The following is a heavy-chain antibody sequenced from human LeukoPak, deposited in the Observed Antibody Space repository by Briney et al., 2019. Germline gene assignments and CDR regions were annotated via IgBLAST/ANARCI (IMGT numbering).Heavy chain of an antibody. Sequence: GGSLRLSCAASGFTFSSYSMNWVRQAPGKGLEWVSSISSSSSYIYYADSVKGRFTISRDNAKNSLYLQMNSLRAEDTAVYYCAREPSTAISFDPWGQGTLVTVSS. CDR2: ISSSSSYI. D-gene: IGHD2-21*02. CDR3: AREPSTAISFDP. V-gene: IGHV3-21*01. CDR1: GFTFSSYS. J-gene: IGHJ5*02.